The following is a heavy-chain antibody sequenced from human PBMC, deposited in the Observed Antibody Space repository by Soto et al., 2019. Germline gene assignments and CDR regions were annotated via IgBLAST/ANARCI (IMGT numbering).Heavy chain of an antibody. V-gene: IGHV3-11*01. CDR2: ISSSGSTI. CDR3: ANMGPLGLRFLDP. CDR1: GFTFSDYY. Sequence: GGSLRLSCAASGFTFSDYYMSWIRQAPGKGLEWVSYISSSGSTIYYADTVKGRFTISRDNAKNSLYLQMNSLRAEDTAVYYCANMGPLGLRFLDPWGQGTLVTVSS. D-gene: IGHD3-3*01. J-gene: IGHJ5*02.